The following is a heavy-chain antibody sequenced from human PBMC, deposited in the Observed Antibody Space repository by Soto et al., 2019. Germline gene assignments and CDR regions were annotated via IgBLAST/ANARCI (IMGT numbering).Heavy chain of an antibody. V-gene: IGHV3-7*01. CDR2: IKQDGSEK. D-gene: IGHD6-13*01. J-gene: IGHJ4*02. CDR1: GFTFSSYW. CDR3: ASTVAGHRNFDY. Sequence: GGSLRLSCAASGFTFSSYWMSWVRQAPGKGLEWVANIKQDGSEKYYVDSVKGRFTISRDNAKDSLYLQMNSLRAEDTAVYYCASTVAGHRNFDYWGQGTLVTVSS.